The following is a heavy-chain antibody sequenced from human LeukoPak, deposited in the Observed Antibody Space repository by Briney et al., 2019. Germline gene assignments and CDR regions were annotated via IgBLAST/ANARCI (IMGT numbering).Heavy chain of an antibody. CDR2: IKSKTDGGTT. V-gene: IGHV3-15*07. CDR1: GFTFSNAW. J-gene: IGHJ6*02. Sequence: GGSLRLSCAASGFTFSNAWMNWVRQAPGKGLERVGRIKSKTDGGTTDYAAPVKGRFTISRDDSKNTLYLQMNSLKTEDTAVYYCTTGSVVRKNYYYYYGMDVWGQGTTVTVSS. CDR3: TTGSVVRKNYYYYYGMDV. D-gene: IGHD2-8*01.